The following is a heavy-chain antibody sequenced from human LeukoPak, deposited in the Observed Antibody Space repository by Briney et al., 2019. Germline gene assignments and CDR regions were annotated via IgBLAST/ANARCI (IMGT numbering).Heavy chain of an antibody. J-gene: IGHJ4*02. Sequence: SETLSLTCTVSGGSISSSNYYWGWIRQPPGKGLEWIGSIYYSGSAYYNPSLKSRVTISVYTSKNQFSLKLSSVTADDTAVYYCARGARSSWFWGQGTLVTVSS. CDR1: GGSISSSNYY. CDR3: ARGARSSWF. D-gene: IGHD6-13*01. CDR2: IYYSGSA. V-gene: IGHV4-39*01.